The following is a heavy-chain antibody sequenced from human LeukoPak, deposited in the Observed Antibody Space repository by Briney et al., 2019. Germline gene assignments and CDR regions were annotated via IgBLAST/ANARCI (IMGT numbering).Heavy chain of an antibody. CDR3: ARSRSRPYFDY. V-gene: IGHV3-7*03. CDR1: GFTFSSYW. CDR2: IKQDGSEK. Sequence: GGSLRLSCAASGFTFSSYWMSWVRQAPGKGLEWVANIKQDGSEKYYVDSVKGRFTISRDNAKNSLYLQMNSLRAEDMALYYCARSRSRPYFDYWGQGTLVTVSS. J-gene: IGHJ4*02. D-gene: IGHD1-14*01.